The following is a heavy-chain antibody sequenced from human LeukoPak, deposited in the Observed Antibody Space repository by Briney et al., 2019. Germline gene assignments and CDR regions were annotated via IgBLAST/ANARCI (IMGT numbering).Heavy chain of an antibody. J-gene: IGHJ4*02. V-gene: IGHV4-59*01. Sequence: SETLSLTCTVSGGFISTYYWSWMRQPPGKGLEWIGYIYYSGNTNYNPSLKSRVTMSVDTSKNQFSLKLSSVTAAGTAVYYCARVGNGCLDYWGQGTLVTVSS. CDR3: ARVGNGCLDY. D-gene: IGHD6-19*01. CDR1: GGFISTYY. CDR2: IYYSGNT.